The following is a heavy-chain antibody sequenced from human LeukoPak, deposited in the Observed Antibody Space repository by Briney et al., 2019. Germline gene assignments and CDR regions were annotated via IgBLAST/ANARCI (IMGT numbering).Heavy chain of an antibody. CDR3: ARVLGSGWLGY. V-gene: IGHV4-59*01. J-gene: IGHJ4*02. D-gene: IGHD6-19*01. CDR1: GDPIISYY. Sequence: PSETLSLTCTVSGDPIISYYWSWIRQPPGKGLEWIGYIYYSGSTNYNPSLKSRVTISVDTSKNQFSLKLSSVTAADTAVYYCARVLGSGWLGYWGQGTLVTVSS. CDR2: IYYSGST.